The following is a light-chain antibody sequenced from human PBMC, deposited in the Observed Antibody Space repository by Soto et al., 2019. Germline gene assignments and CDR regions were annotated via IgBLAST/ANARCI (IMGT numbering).Light chain of an antibody. Sequence: EIVMTQSPATLSVSLGERVTFSCRASQSVTTNLAWYQHKPGQSPRLLISGASTGASGIPPRFSGSGSGTEFTLTIDRLQSADFAVYYCQQYDRWPVTFGGGTKV. V-gene: IGKV3-15*01. CDR3: QQYDRWPVT. CDR2: GAS. CDR1: QSVTTN. J-gene: IGKJ4*01.